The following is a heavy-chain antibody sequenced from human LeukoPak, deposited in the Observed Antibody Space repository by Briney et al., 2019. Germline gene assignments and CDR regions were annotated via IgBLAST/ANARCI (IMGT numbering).Heavy chain of an antibody. J-gene: IGHJ4*02. V-gene: IGHV1-24*01. CDR3: ATNPPIAAAGRDPYYHDSSGYENPFS. CDR1: GYTLTELS. Sequence: ASVKVSCKVSGYTLTELSMHWVRQAPGKGLEWMGGFDPEDGETIYAQKFQGRVTMTEDTSTDTAYMELSSLRSEDTAVYYCATNPPIAAAGRDPYYHDSSGYENPFSWGQGTLVTVSS. D-gene: IGHD3-22*01. CDR2: FDPEDGET.